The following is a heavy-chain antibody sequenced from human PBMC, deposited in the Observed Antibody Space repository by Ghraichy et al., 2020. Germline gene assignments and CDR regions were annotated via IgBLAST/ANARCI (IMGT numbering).Heavy chain of an antibody. CDR1: GGSFSGYY. CDR2: INHSGST. D-gene: IGHD3-10*01. V-gene: IGHV4-34*01. Sequence: SETLSLTCAVYGGSFSGYYWSWIRQPPGKGLEWIGEINHSGSTNYNPSLKSRVTISVDTSKNQFSLKLSSVTAADTAVYYCARGINYYYGSGSYYVSWGQGTLVTVSS. J-gene: IGHJ5*02. CDR3: ARGINYYYGSGSYYVS.